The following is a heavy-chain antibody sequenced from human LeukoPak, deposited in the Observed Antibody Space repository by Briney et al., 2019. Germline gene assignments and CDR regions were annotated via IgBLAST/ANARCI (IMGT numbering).Heavy chain of an antibody. D-gene: IGHD1-26*01. CDR2: INPNSGGT. J-gene: IGHJ4*02. CDR3: ARDGGSSRPPSFDY. V-gene: IGHV1-2*02. Sequence: GASVKVSCKASGYAFTGYYMHWVRQAPGQGLEWMGWINPNSGGTNYAQKFQGRVTMTRDTSISTAYMELSRLRSDDTAVYYCARDGGSSRPPSFDYWGQGTLVTVSS. CDR1: GYAFTGYY.